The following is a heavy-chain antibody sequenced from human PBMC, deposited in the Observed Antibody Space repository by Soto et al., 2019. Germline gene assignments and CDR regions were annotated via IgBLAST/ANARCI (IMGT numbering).Heavy chain of an antibody. CDR3: ARDSAVAGTQAGIENDAFDI. J-gene: IGHJ3*02. D-gene: IGHD6-19*01. CDR1: GYTFTSYY. V-gene: IGHV1-46*01. Sequence: ASVKVSCKASGYTFTSYYMHWVRQAPGQGLEWMGIINPSGGSTSYAQKFQGRVTMTRDTSTSTVYMELSSLRSEDTAVYYYARDSAVAGTQAGIENDAFDIWGQGTMVTVSS. CDR2: INPSGGST.